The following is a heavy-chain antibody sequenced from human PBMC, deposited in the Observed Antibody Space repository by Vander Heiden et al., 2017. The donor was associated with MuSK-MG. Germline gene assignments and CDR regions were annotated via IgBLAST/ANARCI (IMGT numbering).Heavy chain of an antibody. Sequence: QVQLQESGPGLVKHSQTLSLTCTVSGGSISSGSYYWTWLRQPAGKGLEWIGRIYTSGSTNYNPSLKSRVTMSVDTSKNQFSLKLSSVTAADTAVYYCARQPSGYSSSWGAFDIWGQGTMVTVSS. CDR3: ARQPSGYSSSWGAFDI. D-gene: IGHD6-13*01. J-gene: IGHJ3*02. V-gene: IGHV4-61*02. CDR2: IYTSGST. CDR1: GGSISSGSYY.